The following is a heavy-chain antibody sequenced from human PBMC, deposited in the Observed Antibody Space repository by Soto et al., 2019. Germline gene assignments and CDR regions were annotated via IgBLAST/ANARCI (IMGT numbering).Heavy chain of an antibody. CDR3: VKDLEPVGATLFDY. CDR2: ISSNGGST. Sequence: PGGSLRLSCSASGFTFSSDAMHWVRQAPGKGLEYVSAISSNGGSTYYADSEKGRFTISRDNSKNTLYLQMSSLRAEDTAVYYCVKDLEPVGATLFDYWGQGTLVTVSS. D-gene: IGHD1-26*01. CDR1: GFTFSSDA. J-gene: IGHJ4*02. V-gene: IGHV3-64D*08.